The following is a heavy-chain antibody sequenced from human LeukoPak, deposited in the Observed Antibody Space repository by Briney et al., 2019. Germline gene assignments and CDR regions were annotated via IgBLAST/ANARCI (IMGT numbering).Heavy chain of an antibody. Sequence: GGSLRLSCAASGFTFDDYGMSWVRQAPGKGLEWVSGINWNGGSTGYADSVKGRFTISRDNPKNSLYLQMNSLRAEDTTLYYCARVSVWEYSSSGYHYYMDVWGKGTTVTVSS. V-gene: IGHV3-20*04. CDR1: GFTFDDYG. CDR2: INWNGGST. CDR3: ARVSVWEYSSSGYHYYMDV. D-gene: IGHD6-6*01. J-gene: IGHJ6*03.